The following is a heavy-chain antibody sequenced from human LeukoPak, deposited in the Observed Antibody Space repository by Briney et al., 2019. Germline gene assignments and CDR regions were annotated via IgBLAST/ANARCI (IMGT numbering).Heavy chain of an antibody. Sequence: PGGSLRLSCAASGFTFSAYEMDWVRQAPGKGLEWVSRINPDGSSSNYADSVKGRFTMSRDNAKSMVYLQMDGLRAEDTAVFSCVRQAVSGDSGIAYWGRGVLVTVSS. V-gene: IGHV3-74*01. J-gene: IGHJ4*02. CDR1: GFTFSAYE. CDR2: INPDGSSS. D-gene: IGHD4-17*01. CDR3: VRQAVSGDSGIAY.